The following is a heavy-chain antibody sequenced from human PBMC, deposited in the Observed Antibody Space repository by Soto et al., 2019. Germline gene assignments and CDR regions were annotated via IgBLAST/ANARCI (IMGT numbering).Heavy chain of an antibody. V-gene: IGHV1-69*01. CDR1: GAIFTRYA. J-gene: IGHJ3*02. D-gene: IGHD3-16*01. CDR2: IIPIFGTA. CDR3: ASEGGALHDFDI. Sequence: GASVKGSCTASGAIFTRYAIILGRQGPGQGLEWMGGIIPIFGTANYAQKFQGRVTITADESTSTAYMELSSLRSEDTAVYYCASEGGALHDFDIWGQGTMVNV.